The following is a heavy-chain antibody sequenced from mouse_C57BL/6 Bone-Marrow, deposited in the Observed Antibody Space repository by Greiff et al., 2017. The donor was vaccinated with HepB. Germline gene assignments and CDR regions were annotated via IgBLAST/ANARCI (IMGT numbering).Heavy chain of an antibody. CDR1: GFNIKDDY. CDR2: IDPENGDT. J-gene: IGHJ4*01. D-gene: IGHD3-2*02. V-gene: IGHV14-4*01. Sequence: VHVKQSGAELVRPGASVKLSCTASGFNIKDDYMHWVKQRPEQGLEWIGWIDPENGDTEYASKFQGKATITADTSSNTAYLQLSSLTSEDTAVYYCTIRAAQATFYYAMDYWGQGTSVTVSS. CDR3: TIRAAQATFYYAMDY.